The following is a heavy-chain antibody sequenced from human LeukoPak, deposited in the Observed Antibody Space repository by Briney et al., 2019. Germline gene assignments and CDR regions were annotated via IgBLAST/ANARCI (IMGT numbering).Heavy chain of an antibody. V-gene: IGHV3-33*01. CDR1: GFSFSSYG. Sequence: PGGCLRLSRAASGFSFSSYGMHWVRQAPGKGLEWVAVIWYGGTNDYYADSVKGRFTISRDNSRNTLYLQMNSLRTEDTAVYSCARAAFDSIGYYLFDYWGQGTLVTVSS. CDR3: ARAAFDSIGYYLFDY. D-gene: IGHD3-22*01. CDR2: IWYGGTND. J-gene: IGHJ4*02.